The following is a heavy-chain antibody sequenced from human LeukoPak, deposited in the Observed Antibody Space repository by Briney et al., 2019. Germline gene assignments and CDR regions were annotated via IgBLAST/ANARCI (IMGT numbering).Heavy chain of an antibody. CDR1: GASISCHY. D-gene: IGHD6-13*01. Sequence: SETLSLPFTVSGASISCHYWNWLRPPPGQGLEWIGYIYDSGSTNYNPSLKSRVTFSDDTSKNQFSLKLTSVTAADTAVYYCARRNPTAAGFDWGQGTLVTVSS. J-gene: IGHJ4*02. V-gene: IGHV4-59*08. CDR3: ARRNPTAAGFD. CDR2: IYDSGST.